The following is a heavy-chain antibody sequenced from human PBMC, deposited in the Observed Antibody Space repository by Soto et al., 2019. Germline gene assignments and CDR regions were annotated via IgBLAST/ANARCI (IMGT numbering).Heavy chain of an antibody. J-gene: IGHJ5*01. CDR1: GYTFTSYE. D-gene: IGHD4-17*01. CDR2: MNTYTGKT. Sequence: QVQLVQSGAVVRKPGASVKVSCKASGYTFTSYEINWVRQASGQGLEWMGWMNTYTGKTGFAQKFQGRVTLTMNTSINTAYMELQRLVSADTAVYFCAREQLRLRRRWFDSWGQGTLVAVSS. CDR3: AREQLRLRRRWFDS. V-gene: IGHV1-8*01.